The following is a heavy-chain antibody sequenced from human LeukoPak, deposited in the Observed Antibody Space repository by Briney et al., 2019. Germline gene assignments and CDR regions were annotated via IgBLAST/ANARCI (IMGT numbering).Heavy chain of an antibody. CDR3: ARGSTYCSSISCPMINCDY. CDR2: IDPSGGST. J-gene: IGHJ4*02. CDR1: GYTFTSYY. D-gene: IGHD2-2*01. V-gene: IGHV1-46*01. Sequence: ASVKVSCKASGYTFTSYYMHWVRQAPGQGLEWMGIIDPSGGSTRYPQKFQSRVTMTGDTSTSTVYMELSSLRFEDTAVYYCARGSTYCSSISCPMINCDYWGRGTLVTVSS.